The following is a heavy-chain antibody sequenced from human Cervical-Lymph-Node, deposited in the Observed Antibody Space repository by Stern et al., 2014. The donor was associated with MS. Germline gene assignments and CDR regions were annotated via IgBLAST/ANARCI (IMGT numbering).Heavy chain of an antibody. CDR2: IYPGDSEA. D-gene: IGHD6-13*01. V-gene: IGHV5-51*01. Sequence: EVQLGQSVAALKKPGEYLRISCKGSVYSLTNTCIVLVLQMPGKVLKSMGLIYPGDSEARYSPSFQGQVTISADKSINTAYLQWSSLKASDTAMYYCARGRGIALRPDYWGKGTLVTVSS. CDR3: ARGRGIALRPDY. J-gene: IGHJ4*02. CDR1: VYSLTNTC.